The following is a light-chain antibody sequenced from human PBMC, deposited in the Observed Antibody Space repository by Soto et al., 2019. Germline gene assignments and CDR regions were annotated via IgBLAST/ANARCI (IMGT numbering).Light chain of an antibody. V-gene: IGLV3-27*01. CDR2: KDS. Sequence: SYELTQPSAVSVSPGQTARITCSGDVLAKKYARWFQRKPGQAPVLVIYKDSERPSGIPERFSGSSSGTTVTLTISGAQVEDEADYYCYSAADNNLGVFGGGTKLTVL. CDR1: VLAKKY. CDR3: YSAADNNLGV. J-gene: IGLJ2*01.